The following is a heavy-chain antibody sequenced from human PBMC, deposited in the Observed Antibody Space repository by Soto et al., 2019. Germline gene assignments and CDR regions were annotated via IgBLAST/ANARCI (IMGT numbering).Heavy chain of an antibody. CDR2: IFQSGST. CDR1: GGTIRSPDW. Sequence: SETLSLICGVSGGTIRSPDWWTCVRQPPGKGLEWIGEIFQSGSTNYTPSLESRVTISVDKSKNQFSLTLTSVTAADTAVYFCARGRGRYSSGWSWFDPWGQGILVTVSS. CDR3: ARGRGRYSSGWSWFDP. D-gene: IGHD6-19*01. V-gene: IGHV4-4*02. J-gene: IGHJ5*02.